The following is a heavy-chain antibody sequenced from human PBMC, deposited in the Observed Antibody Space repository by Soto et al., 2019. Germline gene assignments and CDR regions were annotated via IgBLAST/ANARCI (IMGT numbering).Heavy chain of an antibody. V-gene: IGHV4-30-4*01. Sequence: SETLSLTCSVSGASVDSVNHYWSWIRQPPGKGLEWIGYIYNGGHTFYNPSLKSRVKILVDKSRNQFSLRLSSVTAADTAVYFCATSEYSSLSINWFDPWGQGALVTVSS. CDR2: IYNGGHT. CDR3: ATSEYSSLSINWFDP. J-gene: IGHJ5*02. D-gene: IGHD6-6*01. CDR1: GASVDSVNHY.